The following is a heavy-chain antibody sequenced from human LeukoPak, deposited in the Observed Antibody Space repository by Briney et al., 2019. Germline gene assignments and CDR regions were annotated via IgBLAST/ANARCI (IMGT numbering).Heavy chain of an antibody. CDR1: GFTFSSYA. V-gene: IGHV3-23*01. Sequence: GGSLRLSCAASGFTFSSYAMSWVRQAPGKGLEWVSAISGSGGSTYYADSVKGWFTISRDNSKNTLYLQMNSLRAEDTAVYYCAKVVSRIAVAGPLFDYWGQGTLVTVSS. CDR2: ISGSGGST. D-gene: IGHD6-19*01. CDR3: AKVVSRIAVAGPLFDY. J-gene: IGHJ4*02.